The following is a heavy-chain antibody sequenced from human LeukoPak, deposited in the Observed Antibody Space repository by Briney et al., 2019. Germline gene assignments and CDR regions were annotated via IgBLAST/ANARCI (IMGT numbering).Heavy chain of an antibody. D-gene: IGHD3-16*02. CDR1: GFTFSSYA. V-gene: IGHV3-23*01. Sequence: GGSLRLSSAASGFTFSSYAMSWVRLAPGKGLEWVSDISGSGGSTYYADSVKGRFTISRDNAKNSLYLQMNSLGAEDTAVYYCARDHSDYVWGSYRYPRDWGQGTLVTVSS. CDR2: ISGSGGST. CDR3: ARDHSDYVWGSYRYPRD. J-gene: IGHJ4*02.